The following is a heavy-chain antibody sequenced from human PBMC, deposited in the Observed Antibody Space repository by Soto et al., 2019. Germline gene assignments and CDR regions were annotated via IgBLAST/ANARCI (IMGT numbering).Heavy chain of an antibody. CDR1: GFTFSSYA. V-gene: IGHV3-23*01. Sequence: GGSLRLSCAASGFTFSSYAMSWVRQAPGKGLEWVSAISGSGGSTYYADSVKGRFTISRDNSKNTLYLQMNSLRAEDTAVYYCAKKPIWYYYDSSGYPAPNDAFDIWGQGTMVTVSS. J-gene: IGHJ3*02. CDR3: AKKPIWYYYDSSGYPAPNDAFDI. D-gene: IGHD3-22*01. CDR2: ISGSGGST.